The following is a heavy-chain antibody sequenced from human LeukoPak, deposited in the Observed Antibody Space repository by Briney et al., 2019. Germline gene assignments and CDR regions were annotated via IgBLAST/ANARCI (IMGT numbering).Heavy chain of an antibody. CDR1: GFAFSNYD. CDR2: INWNGGST. CDR3: ARGNDYYYYYMDV. Sequence: GGSLRLSCAASGFAFSNYDIHWVRQAPGKGLEWVSGINWNGGSTGYADSVKGRFTISRDNAKNSLYLQMNSLRAEDTALYYCARGNDYYYYYMDVWGKGTTVTVSS. V-gene: IGHV3-20*04. J-gene: IGHJ6*03.